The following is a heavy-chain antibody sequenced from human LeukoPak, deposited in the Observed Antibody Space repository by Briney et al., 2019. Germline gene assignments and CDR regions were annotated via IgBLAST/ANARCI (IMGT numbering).Heavy chain of an antibody. V-gene: IGHV4-59*08. J-gene: IGHJ3*02. CDR1: GGSISSYY. Sequence: SETLSLTCTVPGGSISSYYWSWIRQPPGKGLEWTGYIYYSGSTNYNPSLKSRVTISVDTSKNQFSLKLSSVTAADTAVYYCARHQPAAGTAYSAFDIWGQGTMVTVSS. D-gene: IGHD6-13*01. CDR2: IYYSGST. CDR3: ARHQPAAGTAYSAFDI.